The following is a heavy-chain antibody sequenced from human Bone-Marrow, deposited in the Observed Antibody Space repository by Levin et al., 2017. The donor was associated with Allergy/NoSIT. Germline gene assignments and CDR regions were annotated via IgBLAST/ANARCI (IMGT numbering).Heavy chain of an antibody. CDR2: IIGSGGST. CDR1: GFTFSHYA. D-gene: IGHD3-22*01. V-gene: IGHV3-23*01. Sequence: SGESLKISCAASGFTFSHYAMDWVRQAPGKGLEWVSAIIGSGGSTYYADSVKGRFTISRDNSKNTLYLQMNSLRAEDTAVYYCAKRDHDSSGRWGQGTLVTVSS. J-gene: IGHJ4*02. CDR3: AKRDHDSSGR.